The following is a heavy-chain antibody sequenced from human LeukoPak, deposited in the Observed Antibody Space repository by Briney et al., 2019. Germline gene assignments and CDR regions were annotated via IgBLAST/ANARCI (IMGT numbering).Heavy chain of an antibody. CDR1: GFTFSSYG. CDR2: ISGSGGST. Sequence: GGSLRLSCAASGFTFSSYGMSWVRQAPGKGLEWVSAISGSGGSTYYADSVKGRFTISRDNSKNTLYLQMNSLRAEDTAVYYCAKRSGLLWFGELLGTETFGYWGQGTLVTVSS. CDR3: AKRSGLLWFGELLGTETFGY. V-gene: IGHV3-23*01. D-gene: IGHD3-10*01. J-gene: IGHJ4*02.